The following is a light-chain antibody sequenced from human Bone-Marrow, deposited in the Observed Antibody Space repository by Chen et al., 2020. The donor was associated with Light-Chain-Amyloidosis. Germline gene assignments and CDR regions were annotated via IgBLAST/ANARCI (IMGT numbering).Light chain of an antibody. J-gene: IGLJ1*01. Sequence: QSALPPPASVSGSPGQSITISGTGTSGDVGTYNYVSWYQQHPGKAPKVMIYAVSNRPSGVSNRFSDSKSGNTASLTISGLQAEDEADYYCSSFTSSSSYVFGPGTKVTVL. V-gene: IGLV2-14*01. CDR3: SSFTSSSSYV. CDR1: SGDVGTYNY. CDR2: AVS.